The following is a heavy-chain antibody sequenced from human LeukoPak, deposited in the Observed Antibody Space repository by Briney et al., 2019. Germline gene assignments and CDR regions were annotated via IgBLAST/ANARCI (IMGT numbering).Heavy chain of an antibody. J-gene: IGHJ5*02. V-gene: IGHV4-34*01. D-gene: IGHD6-19*01. CDR2: INHSGST. CDR3: ARGRGAVARPMNNWFDP. Sequence: SETLSLTCAVYGGSFRGYYWLWIRQPPGKGLEGVGEINHSGSTNYNPSLKSRVTISVDTSKNQFSLKLSSVTAADTAVYYCARGRGAVARPMNNWFDPWGQGTLVTVSS. CDR1: GGSFRGYY.